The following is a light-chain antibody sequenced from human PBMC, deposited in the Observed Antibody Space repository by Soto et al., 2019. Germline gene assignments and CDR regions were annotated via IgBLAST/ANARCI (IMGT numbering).Light chain of an antibody. CDR3: QQYGTSEII. V-gene: IGKV3-20*01. J-gene: IGKJ5*01. CDR1: QSLTNSF. Sequence: EFVFAQSSGTLSVSGVERATLSCRASQSLTNSFIAWYQQRPGQAPRLLIYDTSSRASGIPDRFSGSGSGTDFTLTISRLETEDFAVFYCQQYGTSEIIFGQGTRLEIK. CDR2: DTS.